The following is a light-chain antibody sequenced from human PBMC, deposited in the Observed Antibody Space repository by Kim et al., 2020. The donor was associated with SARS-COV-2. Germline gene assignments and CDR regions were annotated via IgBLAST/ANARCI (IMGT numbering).Light chain of an antibody. Sequence: ESVGERVRLTCRASQGISNDLAWYQQNPGKVPILLIYAASTLKSGVPSRYSGSGSGTDFNLTINKLQPEDGASYYSQNDKSGSSTFGQGTKVDIK. CDR1: QGISND. CDR3: QNDKSGSST. J-gene: IGKJ1*01. CDR2: AAS. V-gene: IGKV1-27*01.